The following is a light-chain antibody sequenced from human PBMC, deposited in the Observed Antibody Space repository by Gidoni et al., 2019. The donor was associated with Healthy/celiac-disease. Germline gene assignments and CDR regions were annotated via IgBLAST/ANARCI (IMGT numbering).Light chain of an antibody. CDR2: SNN. CDR3: AAWDDSLNGLWV. V-gene: IGLV1-44*01. J-gene: IGLJ3*02. Sequence: QSVLTQPPSASGPPGQRVTIACSGSSSNIGSNTVNWYQQLPGTASKLLIYSNNQRPSGVSDRFSGSKSGTSASLAISGLQSEDEADYYCAAWDDSLNGLWVFGGGTKLTVL. CDR1: SSNIGSNT.